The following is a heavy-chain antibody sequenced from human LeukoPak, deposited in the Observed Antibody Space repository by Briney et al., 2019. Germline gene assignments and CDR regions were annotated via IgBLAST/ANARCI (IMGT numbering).Heavy chain of an antibody. J-gene: IGHJ4*02. CDR2: ISAYSGNT. V-gene: IGHV1-18*01. CDR3: ARAPDDYDFWSGPFDY. Sequence: ASVKVSCKASGYTFTNYGISWVRQAPGQGLEWMGWISAYSGNTNYAQNLQGRVTMTTDTSTSTAYMELRSLRSGDTAVYYCARAPDDYDFWSGPFDYWGRGALVTVSS. D-gene: IGHD3-3*01. CDR1: GYTFTNYG.